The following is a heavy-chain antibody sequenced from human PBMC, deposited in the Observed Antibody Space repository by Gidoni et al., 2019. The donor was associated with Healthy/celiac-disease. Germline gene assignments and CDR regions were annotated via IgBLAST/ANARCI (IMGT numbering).Heavy chain of an antibody. Sequence: EVQLLESGGGLVQPGGSLRLSWAASGFTFRSYARRWVRQAPGKGLELVSAISGSGGSTYYADSVKGRFTISRDNSKNTLYLQMNSLRAEDTAVYYCAKDFGDYYYYYGMDVWGQGTTVTVSS. J-gene: IGHJ6*02. V-gene: IGHV3-23*01. CDR2: ISGSGGST. D-gene: IGHD2-21*02. CDR1: GFTFRSYA. CDR3: AKDFGDYYYYYGMDV.